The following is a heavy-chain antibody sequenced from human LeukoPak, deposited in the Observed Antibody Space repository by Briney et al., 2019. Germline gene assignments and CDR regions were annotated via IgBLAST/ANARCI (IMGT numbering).Heavy chain of an antibody. V-gene: IGHV4-34*01. CDR1: GVSFSTYY. CDR3: ARQLNGSAY. CDR2: VNHSGYT. D-gene: IGHD2-2*01. Sequence: SETLSLTCDVSGVSFSTYYWSWIRQSPEKGLEWIGEVNHSGYTNLNPSLKSRVTISVDTSKNQFSLKLSSVTAADTAVYYCARQLNGSAYWGQGTLVTVSS. J-gene: IGHJ4*02.